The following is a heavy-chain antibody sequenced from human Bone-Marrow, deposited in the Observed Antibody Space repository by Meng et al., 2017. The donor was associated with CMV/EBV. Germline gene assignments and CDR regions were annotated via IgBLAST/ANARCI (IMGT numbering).Heavy chain of an antibody. CDR1: GYTFTSYY. V-gene: IGHV1-2*02. CDR3: ARLFHTTLGTNYYYGMDV. J-gene: IGHJ6*01. Sequence: ASVKVSCKASGYTFTSYYMHWVRQAPGQGLEWLGWINPHSGGTIYAQKFEDRVTLTSDTSISTAYMELRRLRSDDTAVFFCARLFHTTLGTNYYYGMDVWGPGTTVTVSS. CDR2: INPHSGGT. D-gene: IGHD3-3*01.